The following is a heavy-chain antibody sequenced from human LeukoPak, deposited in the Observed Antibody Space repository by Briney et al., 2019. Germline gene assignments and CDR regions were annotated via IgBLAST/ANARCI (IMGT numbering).Heavy chain of an antibody. Sequence: ASVKVSCKASGYTFTSYAMNWVRRAPGQGLEWMGWINTNTGNPTYAQGFTGRFVFSLDTSVSTAYLQISSLKAEDTAVYYCAREVAVAGRGTYAFDIWGQGTMVTVSS. CDR2: INTNTGNP. CDR1: GYTFTSYA. V-gene: IGHV7-4-1*02. D-gene: IGHD6-19*01. CDR3: AREVAVAGRGTYAFDI. J-gene: IGHJ3*02.